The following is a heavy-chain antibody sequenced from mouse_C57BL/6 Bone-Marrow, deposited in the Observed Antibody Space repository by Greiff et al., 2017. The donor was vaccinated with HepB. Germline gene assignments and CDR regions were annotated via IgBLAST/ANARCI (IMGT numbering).Heavy chain of an antibody. D-gene: IGHD1-1*01. V-gene: IGHV5-6*01. Sequence: HLKESGGDLVKPGGSLKLSCAASGFTFSSYGMSWVRQTPDKRLEWVATISSGGSYTYYPDSVKGRFTISRDNAKNTLYLQMSSLKSEDTAMYYCARRRITTVVAYYAMDYWGQGTSVTVSS. CDR2: ISSGGSYT. CDR1: GFTFSSYG. J-gene: IGHJ4*01. CDR3: ARRRITTVVAYYAMDY.